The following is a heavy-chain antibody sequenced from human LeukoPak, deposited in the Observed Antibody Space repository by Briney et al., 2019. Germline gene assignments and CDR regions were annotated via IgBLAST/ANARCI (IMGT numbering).Heavy chain of an antibody. CDR2: IIPILGIA. V-gene: IGHV1-69*04. CDR3: ARDQNYDSSGYPGDI. Sequence: SVKVSCKASGYTLTNYYMHWVRQAPGQGLEWMGRIIPILGIANYAQKFQGRVTITADKSTSTAYMELSSLRSEDTAVYYCARDQNYDSSGYPGDIWGQGTMVTVSS. J-gene: IGHJ3*02. CDR1: GYTLTNYY. D-gene: IGHD3-22*01.